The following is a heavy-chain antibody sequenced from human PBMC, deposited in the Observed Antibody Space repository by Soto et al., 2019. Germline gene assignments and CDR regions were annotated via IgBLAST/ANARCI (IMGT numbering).Heavy chain of an antibody. CDR2: IYSGGST. CDR3: ASSGIAVAGTRDY. D-gene: IGHD6-19*01. Sequence: GGSLRLSCAASGFTVSSNYMSWVRPAPGKGLEWVSVIYSGGSTYYADSVKGRFTISRDNSKNTLYLQMNSLRAEDTAVYYCASSGIAVAGTRDYWGQGTLVTVSS. CDR1: GFTVSSNY. J-gene: IGHJ4*02. V-gene: IGHV3-53*01.